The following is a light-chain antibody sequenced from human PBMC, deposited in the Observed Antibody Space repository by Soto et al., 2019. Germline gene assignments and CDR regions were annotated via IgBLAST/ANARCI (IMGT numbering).Light chain of an antibody. CDR3: QQRRNWRPEVT. CDR2: DAS. Sequence: EIVLTQSPATLSLSPGERATLSCRASQSVSSYLAWYQQQPGQAPRLLIYDASNRATGIPARFSGSGSGTEFTLTISSVEPEDFAVYYCQQRRNWRPEVTFGPRTKVDIK. CDR1: QSVSSY. V-gene: IGKV3-11*01. J-gene: IGKJ3*01.